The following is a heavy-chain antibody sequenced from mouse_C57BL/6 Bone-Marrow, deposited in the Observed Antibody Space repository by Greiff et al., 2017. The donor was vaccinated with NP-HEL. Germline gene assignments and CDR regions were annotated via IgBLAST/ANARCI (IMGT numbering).Heavy chain of an antibody. CDR3: AKGYFDV. Sequence: EVQVVESGEGLVKPGGSLKLSCAASGFTFSSYAMSWVRQTPEKRLEWVAYISSGSSTIYYADTVKGRFTISRDNAKNTLFLQMTSLRSEDTAMYYCAKGYFDVWGTGTTVTVSS. CDR1: GFTFSSYA. CDR2: ISSGSSTI. V-gene: IGHV5-17*01. J-gene: IGHJ1*03.